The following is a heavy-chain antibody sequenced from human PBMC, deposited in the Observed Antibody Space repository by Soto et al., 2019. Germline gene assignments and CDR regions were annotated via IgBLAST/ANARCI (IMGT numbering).Heavy chain of an antibody. V-gene: IGHV4-39*01. CDR3: ARQGSY. CDR2: IYFDGNT. Sequence: QLQLQESGTGLVKPSETLSLTCNVSGVSISATIYYWVWIRQPPGKGLEWIGTIYFDGNTFYNPPLKSRLTISVDTSKNQISLRLTSVTAADTAVYYCARQGSYWGQGTLVAVSS. J-gene: IGHJ4*02. CDR1: GVSISATIYY.